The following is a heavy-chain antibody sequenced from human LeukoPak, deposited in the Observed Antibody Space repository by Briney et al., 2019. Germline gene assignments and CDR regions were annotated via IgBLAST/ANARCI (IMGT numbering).Heavy chain of an antibody. CDR2: TYYRSKWYY. D-gene: IGHD1-26*01. CDR3: ARTRDLGPDY. Sequence: SQTLSLTCVISGDSVSSNSAAWNWIRQSPSRGLEWLGRTYYRSKWYYHYAVSMKSRITVNPDTSKNQFSLHLNSVTPEDTAVYYCARTRDLGPDYWGQGTLDTVSS. J-gene: IGHJ4*02. CDR1: GDSVSSNSAA. V-gene: IGHV6-1*01.